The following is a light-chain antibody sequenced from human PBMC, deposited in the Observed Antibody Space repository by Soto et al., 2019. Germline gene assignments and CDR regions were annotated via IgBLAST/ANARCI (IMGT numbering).Light chain of an antibody. CDR3: QRTYSTPLT. J-gene: IGKJ4*01. CDR2: DAS. Sequence: EIQMTQSPSSLSASVGDRATITCRASQYIYNYLSWYQQKPGKAPKLLIYDASILQSGVPPRFSGSGSGTDFTLSINSLQPEDFATYYSQRTYSTPLTLGGGTKVEIK. V-gene: IGKV1-39*01. CDR1: QYIYNY.